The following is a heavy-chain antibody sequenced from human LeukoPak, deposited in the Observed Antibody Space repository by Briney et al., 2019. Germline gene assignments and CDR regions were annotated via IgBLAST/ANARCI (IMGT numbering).Heavy chain of an antibody. J-gene: IGHJ2*01. D-gene: IGHD6-19*01. CDR3: AKGFFSSGWYSDWYFDL. V-gene: IGHV3-53*01. CDR2: IYSGGST. Sequence: GGSLRLSCAASGFTVSSNYMSWVRQAPGKGLEWVSVIYSGGSTYYADSVKGRFTISRDNSQNTLYLQMNSLRAEDTAVYYCAKGFFSSGWYSDWYFDLWGRGTLVTVSS. CDR1: GFTVSSNY.